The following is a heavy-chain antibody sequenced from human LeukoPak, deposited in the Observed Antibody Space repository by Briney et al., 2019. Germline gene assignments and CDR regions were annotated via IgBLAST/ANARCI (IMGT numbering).Heavy chain of an antibody. V-gene: IGHV3-21*01. Sequence: GGSLRLSCAASGFTFSSYSMNWVRQAPGKGLEWVSSISSSSSYIYYADSVKGRFTISRDNAKNSLYLQMNSLGAEDTAVYYCARSFLSIAAAATDHWGQGTLVTVSS. J-gene: IGHJ4*02. D-gene: IGHD6-13*01. CDR1: GFTFSSYS. CDR2: ISSSSSYI. CDR3: ARSFLSIAAAATDH.